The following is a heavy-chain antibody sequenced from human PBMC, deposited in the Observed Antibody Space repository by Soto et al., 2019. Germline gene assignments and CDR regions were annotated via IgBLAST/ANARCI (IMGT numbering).Heavy chain of an antibody. CDR2: ISSSSSYT. CDR1: GFTLSIYS. J-gene: IGHJ6*02. D-gene: IGHD6-13*01. CDR3: ARPEGFESSAAGRGGMGV. Sequence: EVQLVESGGGLVKPGGSLRLSCAASGFTLSIYSMNWVRQAPGKGLEWVSSISSSSSYTYYADSVKGRFTISRDNAKNSLYLQMNSLRAEDTALYYCARPEGFESSAAGRGGMGVWGQGTTVTVSS. V-gene: IGHV3-21*02.